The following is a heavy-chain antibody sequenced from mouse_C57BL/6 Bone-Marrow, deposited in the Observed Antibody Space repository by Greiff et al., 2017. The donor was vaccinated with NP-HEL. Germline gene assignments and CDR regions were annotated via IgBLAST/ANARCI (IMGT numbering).Heavy chain of an antibody. J-gene: IGHJ3*01. CDR1: GYTFTDYY. CDR2: IYPGSGNT. Sequence: QVQLQQSGAELVRPGASVKLSCKASGYTFTDYYINWVKQRPGQGLEWIARIYPGSGNTYYNEKFKGKATLTAEKSSSTAYMQLSSLTSEDSAVYFCASYGNSCAYWGQGTLVTVSA. D-gene: IGHD2-1*01. V-gene: IGHV1-76*01. CDR3: ASYGNSCAY.